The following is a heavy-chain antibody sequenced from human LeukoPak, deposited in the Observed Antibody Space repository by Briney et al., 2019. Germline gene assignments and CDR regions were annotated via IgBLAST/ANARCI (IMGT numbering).Heavy chain of an antibody. Sequence: GESLKISCKGSGYTFTSFWIGWVRQMPGKGLEWMGIIYPGDSDTRYSPSFQGQVTISVDKSINTAYLQWSSLKASDTAMYYCARRGRYSDRWFDPWGQGTLVTVST. CDR1: GYTFTSFW. CDR3: ARRGRYSDRWFDP. D-gene: IGHD3-9*01. J-gene: IGHJ5*02. V-gene: IGHV5-51*01. CDR2: IYPGDSDT.